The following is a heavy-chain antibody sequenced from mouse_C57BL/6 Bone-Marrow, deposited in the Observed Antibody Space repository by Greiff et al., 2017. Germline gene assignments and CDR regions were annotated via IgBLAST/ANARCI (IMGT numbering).Heavy chain of an antibody. J-gene: IGHJ3*01. V-gene: IGHV1-22*01. CDR2: INPNNGGT. Sequence: VQLQQSGPELVKPGASVKMSCKASGYTFTDYNMHWVKQSHGKSLEWIGYINPNNGGTSYNQKFKGKATLTVNKSSSTAYMELRSLTSEESAVYYCARGGWLLGAWFAYWGQGTLVTVSA. D-gene: IGHD2-3*01. CDR3: ARGGWLLGAWFAY. CDR1: GYTFTDYN.